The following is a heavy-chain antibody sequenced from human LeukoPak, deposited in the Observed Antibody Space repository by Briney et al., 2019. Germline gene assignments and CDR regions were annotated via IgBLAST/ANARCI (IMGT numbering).Heavy chain of an antibody. CDR1: GGSFSGYY. J-gene: IGHJ6*02. D-gene: IGHD1-14*01. Sequence: SETLTLTCAVYGGSFSGYYWSWIRQPPGKGLEWIGEINHSGSTNYNPSLKSRVTISVDTSKNQFSLKLSSVTAADTAVYYCARKRWNHPYFYYGMDVWAQGTTVTVSS. CDR3: ARKRWNHPYFYYGMDV. V-gene: IGHV4-34*01. CDR2: INHSGST.